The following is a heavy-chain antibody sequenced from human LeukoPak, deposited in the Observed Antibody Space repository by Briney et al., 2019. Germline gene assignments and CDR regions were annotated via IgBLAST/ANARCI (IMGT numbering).Heavy chain of an antibody. D-gene: IGHD3-16*02. CDR3: ASYYDYVWGSYRHYNY. Sequence: GGSLRLSCAASGFTFSSYSMNWVRQAPGKGLEWVSSISSSSSYIYYADSVKGRFTISRDNAKNSLYLQMNSLRAEDTAMYYCASYYDYVWGSYRHYNYWGQGTLVTVSS. CDR2: ISSSSSYI. V-gene: IGHV3-21*01. CDR1: GFTFSSYS. J-gene: IGHJ4*02.